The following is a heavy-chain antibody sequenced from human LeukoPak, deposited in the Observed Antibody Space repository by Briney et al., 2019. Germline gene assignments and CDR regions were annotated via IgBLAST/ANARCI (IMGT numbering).Heavy chain of an antibody. CDR3: ASCSSTNCY. CDR1: GFTFSSFS. D-gene: IGHD2-2*01. V-gene: IGHV3-48*01. CDR2: ITGSSSTI. J-gene: IGHJ4*02. Sequence: GGSLRLSCAASGFTFSSFSMNWVRQAPGKGLEWVSFITGSSSTIYYADSVKSRFTISRDNAKNSLYLQMSSLRAEDTAVYYCASCSSTNCYWGQGTLVTVSS.